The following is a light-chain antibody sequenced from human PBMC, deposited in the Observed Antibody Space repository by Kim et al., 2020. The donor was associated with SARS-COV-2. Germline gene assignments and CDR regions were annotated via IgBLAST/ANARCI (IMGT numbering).Light chain of an antibody. Sequence: ASVQHTCALDRGHRKYAVAVHQQGAEKGPRYWMKVNSDGSRDKGDGIPDRFSGSASGAERYLTISSLQSEDEADYYCQTWGPGIRVFGGGTQLTVL. CDR2: VNSDGSR. CDR1: RGHRKYA. J-gene: IGLJ3*02. V-gene: IGLV4-69*01. CDR3: QTWGPGIRV.